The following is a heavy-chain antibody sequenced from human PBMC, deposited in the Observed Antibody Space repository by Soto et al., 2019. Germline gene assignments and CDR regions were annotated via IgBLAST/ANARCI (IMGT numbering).Heavy chain of an antibody. V-gene: IGHV3-23*01. J-gene: IGHJ4*02. Sequence: GGSLRLSCAASGFTFSSYAMSWVRQAPGKGLEWVSGFRSGGDDGTTHYADSVKGRFTISRDNSKNTLFLQMDSLRAEDTAIYYCAKKVNSGPGSQYFDYWGQGTLVTVSS. CDR2: FRSGGDDGTT. D-gene: IGHD3-10*01. CDR3: AKKVNSGPGSQYFDY. CDR1: GFTFSSYA.